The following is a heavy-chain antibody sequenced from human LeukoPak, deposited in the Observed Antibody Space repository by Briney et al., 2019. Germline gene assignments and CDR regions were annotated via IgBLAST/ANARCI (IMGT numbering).Heavy chain of an antibody. CDR2: IYYSGST. V-gene: IGHV4-31*03. J-gene: IGHJ6*02. Sequence: SQTLSLTCTVSGGSLSSGGYYWSWLRQHPGTGLEWVGYIYYSGSTYYNPSLKSRVTISVDTSKNQFSLKLSSVTAADTAVYYCARENYGGNSVFGSDYYGMDVWGQGTTVTVSS. CDR3: ARENYGGNSVFGSDYYGMDV. D-gene: IGHD4-23*01. CDR1: GGSLSSGGYY.